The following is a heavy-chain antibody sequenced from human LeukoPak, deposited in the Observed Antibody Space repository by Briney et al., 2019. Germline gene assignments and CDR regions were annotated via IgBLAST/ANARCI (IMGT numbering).Heavy chain of an antibody. CDR2: IYYSGST. V-gene: IGHV4-59*01. Sequence: SETLSLTCTVSGGSISSYYWSWIRQPPGKGLEWIGYIYYSGSTNYNPSLKSRVTISVDTSKNQFSLKLSSVTAADTAVYYCARSPAAIFGVAVQTRNYMDAWGKGTTVTVSS. J-gene: IGHJ6*03. CDR3: ARSPAAIFGVAVQTRNYMDA. CDR1: GGSISSYY. D-gene: IGHD3-3*01.